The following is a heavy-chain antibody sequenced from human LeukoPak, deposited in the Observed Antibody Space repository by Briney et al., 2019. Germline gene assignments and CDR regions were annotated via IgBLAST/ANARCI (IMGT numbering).Heavy chain of an antibody. Sequence: GGSLRLSCAISGFTLSPFWMHWVRQSPGKGPVWVSRINPDGSVTNYADSVKGRFTISRDNARNTLYLQISSLSVEDTAVYFCARDMWGTFDYWGQGALVTVSS. CDR1: GFTLSPFW. J-gene: IGHJ4*02. CDR2: INPDGSVT. CDR3: ARDMWGTFDY. D-gene: IGHD1-1*01. V-gene: IGHV3-74*01.